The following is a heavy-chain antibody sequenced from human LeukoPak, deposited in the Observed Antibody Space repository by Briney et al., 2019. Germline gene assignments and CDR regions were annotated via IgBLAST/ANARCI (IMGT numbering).Heavy chain of an antibody. D-gene: IGHD2-21*02. J-gene: IGHJ4*02. CDR3: ATGVTVIIIFDY. V-gene: IGHV1-46*01. CDR1: GYTFTSYY. Sequence: ASVKVSCKASGYTFTSYYMHCVRQAPGQGLEWIGIINPSGGSTSYAQKFQGRVTMTRDTSTSTVYMELSSLRSEDTAVYYCATGVTVIIIFDYWGQGTLVTVSS. CDR2: INPSGGST.